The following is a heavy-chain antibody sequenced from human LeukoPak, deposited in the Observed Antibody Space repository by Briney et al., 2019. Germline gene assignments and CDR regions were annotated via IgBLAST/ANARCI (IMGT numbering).Heavy chain of an antibody. V-gene: IGHV1-69*05. CDR3: ASTLPVGTTLSRYYFDY. Sequence: ASVKVSCKASGGTFSSYAISWVRQAPGQGLEWMGGIIPIFGTANYAQKFQGRVTITTDESTSTAYMELSSLRSEDTAVYYCASTLPVGTTLSRYYFDYWGLGTLVTVSS. CDR2: IIPIFGTA. J-gene: IGHJ4*02. CDR1: GGTFSSYA. D-gene: IGHD1-7*01.